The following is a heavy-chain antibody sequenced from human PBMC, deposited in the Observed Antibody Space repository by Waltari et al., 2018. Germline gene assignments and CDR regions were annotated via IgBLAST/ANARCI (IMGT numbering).Heavy chain of an antibody. CDR3: ARQSSGWFSGGLDV. J-gene: IGHJ6*02. CDR1: GGSISHYY. D-gene: IGHD6-13*01. V-gene: IGHV4-59*12. Sequence: QVQLQESGPGLVKPSETLSLTCTVSGGSISHYYWSWIRQPPGKGPEWIGYVFYSGSTNYTPSLKSRVTVSIDTSKNQFSLRLSSVTAADTAVYYCARQSSGWFSGGLDVWGQGTTVTVSS. CDR2: VFYSGST.